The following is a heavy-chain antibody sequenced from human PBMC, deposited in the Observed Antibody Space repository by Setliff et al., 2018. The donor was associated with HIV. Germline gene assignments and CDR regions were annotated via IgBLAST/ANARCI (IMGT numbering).Heavy chain of an antibody. CDR1: GGTFSSYT. V-gene: IGHV1-69*13. CDR2: IVPIFGTT. Sequence: SSVKVSCKASGGTFSSYTISWVRQAPGQGLEWMGGIVPIFGTTKSAQKFQGRVTITADESTSTAYMGLNGLRSEDTAVYYCAGGVGYCAGDCYSTYYYDYMDVWGKGTTVTVSS. CDR3: AGGVGYCAGDCYSTYYYDYMDV. D-gene: IGHD2-21*02. J-gene: IGHJ6*03.